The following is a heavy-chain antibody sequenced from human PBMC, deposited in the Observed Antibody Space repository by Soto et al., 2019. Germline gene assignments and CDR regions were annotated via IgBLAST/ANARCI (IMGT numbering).Heavy chain of an antibody. CDR1: GGSVSSDGYY. Sequence: QVQLQESGPGLVKPSETLSLTCTVSGGSVSSDGYYWSWIRQPPGKGLEWIGYIYYSGSTNYNPPLKGRVTISVDTSKNQFALNLNSVTAADTAVYSCSRGRWLDDWGQGTLVIVSS. CDR2: IYYSGST. J-gene: IGHJ1*01. D-gene: IGHD2-15*01. V-gene: IGHV4-61*08. CDR3: SRGRWLDD.